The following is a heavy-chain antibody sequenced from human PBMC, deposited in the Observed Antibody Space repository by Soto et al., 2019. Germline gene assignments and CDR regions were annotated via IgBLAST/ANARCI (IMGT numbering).Heavy chain of an antibody. J-gene: IGHJ6*03. D-gene: IGHD2-2*01. CDR3: TTNLLYQPLALADDYYYYYMDV. V-gene: IGHV3-15*01. Sequence: EVQLVESGGGLVKPGGSLRLSCAASGFTFSNAWMSWVRQAPGKGLEWVGRIKSKTDGGTTDYAAPVKGRFTISRDDSKNTLYLQMNSLKTEDTAVYYCTTNLLYQPLALADDYYYYYMDVWGKGTTVTVSS. CDR1: GFTFSNAW. CDR2: IKSKTDGGTT.